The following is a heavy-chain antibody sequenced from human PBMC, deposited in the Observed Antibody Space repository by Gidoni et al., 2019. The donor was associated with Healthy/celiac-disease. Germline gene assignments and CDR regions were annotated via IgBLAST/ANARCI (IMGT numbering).Heavy chain of an antibody. CDR2: ISYDGSNK. Sequence: QVQLVESGGGVVQPGRSLRPSCAASGFTFSSYAMHWVRQAPGTGLEWVAVISYDGSNKYYADSVKGRFTISRDNSKNTLYLQMNSLRAEDTAVYYCARNTPGYSYGFPIDYWGQGTLVTISS. CDR3: ARNTPGYSYGFPIDY. J-gene: IGHJ4*02. CDR1: GFTFSSYA. D-gene: IGHD5-18*01. V-gene: IGHV3-30*01.